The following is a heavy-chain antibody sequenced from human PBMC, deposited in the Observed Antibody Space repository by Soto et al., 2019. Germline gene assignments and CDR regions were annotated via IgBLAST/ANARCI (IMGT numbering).Heavy chain of an antibody. Sequence: QVQLVQSGAEVKKPGASVKVSCKASGYTFTSYYIHWVRQAPGQGLEWMGIINPSGGSTSYAQKVQGSVSMTRDTSTSTVYMELSSLRSEDTAVYYCARGPKYVFDYWGQGTLVTVSS. CDR2: INPSGGST. CDR1: GYTFTSYY. V-gene: IGHV1-46*01. J-gene: IGHJ4*02. CDR3: ARGPKYVFDY. D-gene: IGHD2-2*01.